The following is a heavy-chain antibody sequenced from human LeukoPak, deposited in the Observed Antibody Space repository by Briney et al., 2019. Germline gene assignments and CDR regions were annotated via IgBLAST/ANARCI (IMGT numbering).Heavy chain of an antibody. J-gene: IGHJ6*02. D-gene: IGHD2-2*01. V-gene: IGHV3-33*01. Sequence: GGSLRLSCAASGFTFSSYGMHWVRQAPGKGLEWVAVIWYDGSNKYYADSVKGRFTISRDNGKNTLYLQMNSLRAEDTAVYYCARGYCSNTSCNYYYAMDVWGQGTTVTVSS. CDR2: IWYDGSNK. CDR1: GFTFSSYG. CDR3: ARGYCSNTSCNYYYAMDV.